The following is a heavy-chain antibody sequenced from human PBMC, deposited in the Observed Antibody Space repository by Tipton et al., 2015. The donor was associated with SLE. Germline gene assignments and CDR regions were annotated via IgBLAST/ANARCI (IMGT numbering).Heavy chain of an antibody. CDR1: GGSINDYY. Sequence: LRLSCIVSGGSINDYYWGWIRQSPGKGLEWIASIYDSGSNYNHSLKNRVTISLDTSKSQFSLRLTPVTAADTAVYYCTGVGSGPGTDYWGQGTLVTVSS. D-gene: IGHD6-13*01. CDR3: TGVGSGPGTDY. CDR2: IYDSGS. V-gene: IGHV4-59*01. J-gene: IGHJ4*02.